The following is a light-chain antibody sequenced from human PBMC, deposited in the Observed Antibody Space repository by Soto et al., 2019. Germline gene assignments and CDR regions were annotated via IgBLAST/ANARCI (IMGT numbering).Light chain of an antibody. CDR3: QQYNDYPWT. CDR2: KAS. Sequence: DSQMTQSPSTLSASVGDRVTITCRASQSISIWLAWYQQKPGKAPKLLIYKASSLESGVPSRFSGSGSGTEFTLTISSLQPDDFATYYCQQYNDYPWTFGQGTKVEIK. CDR1: QSISIW. V-gene: IGKV1-5*03. J-gene: IGKJ1*01.